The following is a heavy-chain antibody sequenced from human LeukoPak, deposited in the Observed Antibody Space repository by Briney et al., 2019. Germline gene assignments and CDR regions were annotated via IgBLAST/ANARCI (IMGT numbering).Heavy chain of an antibody. J-gene: IGHJ4*02. V-gene: IGHV3-23*01. CDR2: ISGSGENT. D-gene: IGHD3-9*01. CDR1: GFTFSTYV. CDR3: AKGSGYDTDFDY. Sequence: PGGSLRLSCAASGFTFSTYVMIWVRQAPGKGLEWVSGISGSGENTYHADSVKGRFTISRDNSKNTLSLQMNSLRAVDATVYYCAKGSGYDTDFDYWGQGTLVTVSS.